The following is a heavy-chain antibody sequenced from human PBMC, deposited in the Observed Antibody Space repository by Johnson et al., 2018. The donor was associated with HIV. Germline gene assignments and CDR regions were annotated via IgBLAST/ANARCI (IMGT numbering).Heavy chain of an antibody. D-gene: IGHD3-10*01. V-gene: IGHV3-9*03. CDR1: GFTFDDYA. J-gene: IGHJ3*02. CDR2: FSWNCGSI. Sequence: VQLVESGGGLVQPGRYLRLSCAASGFTFDDYAMHWVRQAPGKGLEWVSGFSWNCGSIGYAVSVKGRFTISRDNAKNSLYLQMGRLRVEDMAVYYCARDVASVYGSGDHAFDIWGQGTMVTVSS. CDR3: ARDVASVYGSGDHAFDI.